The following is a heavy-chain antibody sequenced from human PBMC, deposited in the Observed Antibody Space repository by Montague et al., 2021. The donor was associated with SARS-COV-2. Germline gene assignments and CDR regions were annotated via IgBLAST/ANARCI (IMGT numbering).Heavy chain of an antibody. CDR3: TRDSRTSGWGYWYHGLDV. V-gene: IGHV4-59*01. Sequence: SETLSLTCTVSGGSINNSYWSWIRQPPGKGLEWIGYIYYSGSTNYNPSLKSRVTISVDTSKNQFSLKLSSVTAADTAVYYCTRDSRTSGWGYWYHGLDVWGRGTLVTVSS. J-gene: IGHJ2*01. D-gene: IGHD6-19*01. CDR1: GGSINNSY. CDR2: IYYSGST.